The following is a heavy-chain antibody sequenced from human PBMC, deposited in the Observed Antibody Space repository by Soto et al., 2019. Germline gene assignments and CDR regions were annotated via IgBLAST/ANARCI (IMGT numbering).Heavy chain of an antibody. Sequence: ASVKVSCKASGYTFTSYGINWVRQAPGQGLEWLGWISAYDGYTSYAQILQGRVSMTTDTSTKTAYMELRSLRSDDTAMYYCARGGFYDSSGARNYYYYGMNVWGQGTTVTVSS. J-gene: IGHJ6*02. CDR2: ISAYDGYT. CDR3: ARGGFYDSSGARNYYYYGMNV. CDR1: GYTFTSYG. D-gene: IGHD3-22*01. V-gene: IGHV1-18*01.